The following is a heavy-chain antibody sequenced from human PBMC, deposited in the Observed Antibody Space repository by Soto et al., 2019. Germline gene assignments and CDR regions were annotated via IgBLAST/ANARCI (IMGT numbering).Heavy chain of an antibody. Sequence: QVQLVQSGGEVKKPGASVTVSCKASGYTFINYHITWVRQAPGQGLEWMAWINTYNGMTDYAQRFQGRVTMTRDTXXXXXXXXXXXXXXXXXXXXXXXXXXXXXMATDWGQGTLVTVSS. CDR1: GYTFINYH. CDR3: XXXXXXXMATD. V-gene: IGHV1-18*01. J-gene: IGHJ4*02. CDR2: INTYNGMT. D-gene: IGHD5-12*01.